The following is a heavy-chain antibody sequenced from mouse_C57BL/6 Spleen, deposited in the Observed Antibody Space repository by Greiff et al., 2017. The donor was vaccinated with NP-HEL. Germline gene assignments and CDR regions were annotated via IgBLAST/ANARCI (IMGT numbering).Heavy chain of an antibody. CDR2: ISNGGGST. D-gene: IGHD2-2*01. V-gene: IGHV5-12*01. J-gene: IGHJ4*01. CDR3: ASHYGYNEGAMDY. Sequence: EVKLVESGGGLVQPGGSLKLSCAASGFTFSDYYMYWVRQTPEKRLEWVAYISNGGGSTYYPDTVKGRFTISRDNAKNTLYLQMSRLKSEDTAMYYCASHYGYNEGAMDYWGQGTSVTVSS. CDR1: GFTFSDYY.